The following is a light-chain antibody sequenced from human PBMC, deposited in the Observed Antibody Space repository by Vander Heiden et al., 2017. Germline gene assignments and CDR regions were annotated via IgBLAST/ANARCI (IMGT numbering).Light chain of an antibody. Sequence: IVLTQSPAPLSLSAGERAALPSRASQNVINNCLAWYQHKPGKAPRLLIYGASSRATGIADRFSGSGSGTDFTLTISGLQPEDFAVYYCQQYGRSPLTFGPGTKVDIK. V-gene: IGKV3-20*01. J-gene: IGKJ3*01. CDR1: QNVINNC. CDR2: GAS. CDR3: QQYGRSPLT.